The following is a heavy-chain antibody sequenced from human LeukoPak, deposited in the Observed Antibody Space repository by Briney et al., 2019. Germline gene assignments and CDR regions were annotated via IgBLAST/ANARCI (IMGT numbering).Heavy chain of an antibody. CDR1: GFTSSSYW. D-gene: IGHD3-22*01. Sequence: VGSLRLSCAASGFTSSSYWMSWVRQAPGKGLEWVANIKQDGSEKYYVDSVKGRFTISRDNAKNSLYLQMNSLRAEDTAVYYCARESYDSSGYDNWFDPWGQGTLVTVSS. CDR2: IKQDGSEK. CDR3: ARESYDSSGYDNWFDP. J-gene: IGHJ5*02. V-gene: IGHV3-7*01.